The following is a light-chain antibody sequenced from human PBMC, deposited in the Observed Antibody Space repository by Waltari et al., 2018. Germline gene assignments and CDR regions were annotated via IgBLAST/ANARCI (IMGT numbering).Light chain of an antibody. CDR3: CSYAGIWV. J-gene: IGLJ3*02. V-gene: IGLV2-11*01. Sequence: QSALTQPRSVSGSPGQSVTISCAGTGSDAGDFNSVSWYQQHPGKAPRLVIFDVTQRPSGVPDRFSGSKSGTSASLTVSGLQAEDEADYYCCSYAGIWVFGGGTKLTVL. CDR1: GSDAGDFNS. CDR2: DVT.